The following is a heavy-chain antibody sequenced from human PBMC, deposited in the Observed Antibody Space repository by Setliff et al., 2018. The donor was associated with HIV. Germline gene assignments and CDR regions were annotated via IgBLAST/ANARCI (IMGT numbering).Heavy chain of an antibody. Sequence: ASVKVSCKASGYTFTNFGITWVRQAPGQGLEWMGWISPYNGNTNYAPELHGRVTMTTATSTSTASLELRSLRSDDTAVYYCARDRIPSKWLLGSDYWGQGTLVTVSS. J-gene: IGHJ4*02. CDR3: ARDRIPSKWLLGSDY. CDR2: ISPYNGNT. V-gene: IGHV1-18*01. CDR1: GYTFTNFG. D-gene: IGHD3-22*01.